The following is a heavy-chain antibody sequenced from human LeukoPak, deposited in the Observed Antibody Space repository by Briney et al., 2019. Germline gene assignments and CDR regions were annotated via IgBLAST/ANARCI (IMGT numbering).Heavy chain of an antibody. Sequence: GGSLRLSCAASGFTFSSYWMSWVRQAPGKGLEWVADIKQDGSEKYYVDSVKGRFTISRDNAKNSLYLQMNSLRAEDTAVYYCAELGITMIGGVWGKGTTVTISS. J-gene: IGHJ6*04. CDR1: GFTFSSYW. CDR2: IKQDGSEK. CDR3: AELGITMIGGV. D-gene: IGHD3-10*02. V-gene: IGHV3-7*01.